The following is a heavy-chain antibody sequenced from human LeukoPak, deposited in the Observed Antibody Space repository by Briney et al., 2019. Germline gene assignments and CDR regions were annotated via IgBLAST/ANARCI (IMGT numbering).Heavy chain of an antibody. CDR3: ARGWIAVAGTGFYMDV. Sequence: GGSLRLSCAASGFTFSSYEMNWVRQAPGKGLEWVSYISSSGSTIYYADSVKGRFTISRDNAKNSLYLQMNSLRAEDTAVYYCARGWIAVAGTGFYMDVWGKGTTVTISS. CDR2: ISSSGSTI. D-gene: IGHD6-19*01. CDR1: GFTFSSYE. J-gene: IGHJ6*03. V-gene: IGHV3-48*03.